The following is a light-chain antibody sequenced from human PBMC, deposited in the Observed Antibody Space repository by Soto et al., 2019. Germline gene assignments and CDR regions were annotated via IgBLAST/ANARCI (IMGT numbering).Light chain of an antibody. CDR3: QQYNTYWT. CDR1: QSISSW. J-gene: IGKJ1*01. CDR2: DAS. V-gene: IGKV1-5*01. Sequence: DIQMTQSPATLSASVGDRVTITCRASQSISSWLAWYQQKPGKAPKLLIFDASSFESGVPSRFSGTGSGTEFTLTISSLQPDDFATYYCQQYNTYWTFGQGTKVESK.